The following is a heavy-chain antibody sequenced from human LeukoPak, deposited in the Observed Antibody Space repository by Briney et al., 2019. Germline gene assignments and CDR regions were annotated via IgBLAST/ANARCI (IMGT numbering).Heavy chain of an antibody. V-gene: IGHV4-39*01. D-gene: IGHD3-22*01. CDR3: ARHWGGHYYDSSGYYYGFDY. CDR1: GGSISSSSYY. CDR2: IYYSGST. Sequence: PSETLSLTCTVSGGSISSSSYYWGWIRQPPGKGLEWIGSIYYSGSTYYNPSLKSRVTISVDTSKNQFSLKLSSVTAADTAVYYCARHWGGHYYDSSGYYYGFDYWGQGTLVTVSS. J-gene: IGHJ4*02.